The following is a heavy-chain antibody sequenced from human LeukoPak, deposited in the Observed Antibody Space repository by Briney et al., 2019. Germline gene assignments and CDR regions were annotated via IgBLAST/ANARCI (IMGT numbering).Heavy chain of an antibody. D-gene: IGHD2-2*01. CDR1: GYTFTNFG. CDR2: ISAYNGDT. V-gene: IGHV1-18*01. J-gene: IGHJ4*02. CDR3: ARHVHCSSTSCFVGLDN. Sequence: RASVKVSCKASGYTFTNFGISWVRQAPGQGLEWMGWISAYNGDTNYAQKVQGRVTMTTDSSTSTAYMELRSLRSDDTAMYYCARHVHCSSTSCFVGLDNWGQGTLVTVSS.